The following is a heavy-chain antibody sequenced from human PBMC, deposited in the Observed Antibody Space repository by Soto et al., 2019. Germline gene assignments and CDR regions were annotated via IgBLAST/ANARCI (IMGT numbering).Heavy chain of an antibody. Sequence: SETLSLTCTVSGGSISTYYWSWIRQPAGKGLEWIGRIDTSGNTNYNPSLKSRVTMSVDASKKQFSLKLTSVTAADTAVYYCARYSSNWFQTEGMDVWGQGTTVTVSS. CDR1: GGSISTYY. CDR2: IDTSGNT. V-gene: IGHV4-4*07. J-gene: IGHJ6*02. CDR3: ARYSSNWFQTEGMDV. D-gene: IGHD6-13*01.